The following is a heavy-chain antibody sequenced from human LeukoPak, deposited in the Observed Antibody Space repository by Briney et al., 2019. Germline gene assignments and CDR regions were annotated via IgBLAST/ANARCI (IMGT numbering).Heavy chain of an antibody. CDR2: ISWNSGSI. V-gene: IGHV3-9*01. Sequence: GGSLRLSCAASGFTFDDYAMRWVRQAPGKGLEWVSGISWNSGSIGYADSVKGRFTISRDNAKNSLYLQMNSLRAEDTALYYCAKVGSEYYYDSSGPYGMDVWGQGTTVTVSS. D-gene: IGHD3-22*01. J-gene: IGHJ6*02. CDR3: AKVGSEYYYDSSGPYGMDV. CDR1: GFTFDDYA.